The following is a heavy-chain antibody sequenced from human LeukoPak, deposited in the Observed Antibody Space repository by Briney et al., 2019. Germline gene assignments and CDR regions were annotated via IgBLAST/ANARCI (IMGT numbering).Heavy chain of an antibody. CDR2: IIPVLGIT. CDR3: ARGGGRWLQLSVADYYGMDV. V-gene: IGHV1-69*04. CDR1: GGTFSSYA. Sequence: SVKVSFKASGGTFSSYAISWVRQAPGQGLEWMGRIIPVLGITNYAQKFQGRVTITADKSTSTADMELSSLRSEDTAVYYCARGGGRWLQLSVADYYGMDVWGRGTTVTVSS. D-gene: IGHD5-24*01. J-gene: IGHJ6*02.